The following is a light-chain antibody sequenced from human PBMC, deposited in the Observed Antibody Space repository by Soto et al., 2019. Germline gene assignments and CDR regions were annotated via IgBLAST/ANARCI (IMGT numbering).Light chain of an antibody. CDR3: ETWDSNTHV. CDR1: SGHSSYI. CDR2: LEGSGSY. J-gene: IGLJ1*01. V-gene: IGLV4-60*02. Sequence: QSVLTQSSSASASLGSSVKLTCTLSSGHSSYIIAWHQQQPGKAPRYLMKLEGSGSYNKGSGVPDRFSGSSSGADRYLTIAHLQFEDEAEYYCETWDSNTHVFGTGTKVTVL.